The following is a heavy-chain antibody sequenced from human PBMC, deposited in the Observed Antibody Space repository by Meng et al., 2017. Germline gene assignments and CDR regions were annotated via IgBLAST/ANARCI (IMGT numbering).Heavy chain of an antibody. Sequence: SVKVSCKASGYTFTGYYMHWVRQAPGQGLEWMGGIIPIFGTANYAQKFQGRVTITADKSTSTAYMELSSLRSKDTAGYYCSRKTEDVITNKNWFDPWGQGTLVTVSS. V-gene: IGHV1-69*06. J-gene: IGHJ5*02. CDR1: GYTFTGYY. CDR2: IIPIFGTA. D-gene: IGHD1/OR15-1a*01. CDR3: SRKTEDVITNKNWFDP.